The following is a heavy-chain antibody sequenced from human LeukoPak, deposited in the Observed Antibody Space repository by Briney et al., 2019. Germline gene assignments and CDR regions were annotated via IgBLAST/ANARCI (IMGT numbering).Heavy chain of an antibody. CDR1: GFTFSSSA. Sequence: GGSLRLSCAASGFTFSSSAMNWVRQAPGKGLEWVSIISARDGRTYYADSVKGRFTISRDNSKNTLYLQMNSLRVEDTAVYYCAKDRNDWKQGIDSWGQGTLVTVST. J-gene: IGHJ4*02. V-gene: IGHV3-23*01. D-gene: IGHD1-1*01. CDR3: AKDRNDWKQGIDS. CDR2: ISARDGRT.